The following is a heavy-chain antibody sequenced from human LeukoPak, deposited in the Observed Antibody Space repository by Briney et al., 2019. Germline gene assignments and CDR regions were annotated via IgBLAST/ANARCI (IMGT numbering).Heavy chain of an antibody. J-gene: IGHJ3*02. D-gene: IGHD1-14*01. CDR2: IYYSGST. Sequence: SETLSLTCTVSGGSISSYYWSWIRQPPGKGLEWIGYIYYSGSTNYNPSLKSRVTLSVDTSKNQFSLKLSSVTAADTAVYYCARGQNTGGNDAFDIRGQGTMVTVSS. CDR3: ARGQNTGGNDAFDI. V-gene: IGHV4-59*01. CDR1: GGSISSYY.